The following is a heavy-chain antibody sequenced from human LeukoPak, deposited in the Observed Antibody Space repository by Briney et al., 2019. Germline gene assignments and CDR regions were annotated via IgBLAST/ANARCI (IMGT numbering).Heavy chain of an antibody. Sequence: ASVKVSCKASGYTFTSCDINWVRQATGQGLEWMGWMNPNSGNTGYAQKFQGRVTMTRNTSISTAYMELSSLKASDTALYYCASRIKEYRSGWCWGQGTLVTVSS. CDR2: MNPNSGNT. CDR3: ASRIKEYRSGWC. D-gene: IGHD6-19*01. J-gene: IGHJ4*02. V-gene: IGHV1-8*01. CDR1: GYTFTSCD.